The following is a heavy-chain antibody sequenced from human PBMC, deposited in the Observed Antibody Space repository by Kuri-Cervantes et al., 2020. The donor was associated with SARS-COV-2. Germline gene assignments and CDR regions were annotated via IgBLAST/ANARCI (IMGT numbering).Heavy chain of an antibody. CDR1: GFTHNSYS. CDR3: AKGSATSV. CDR2: ISSSSSNI. V-gene: IGHV3-48*02. D-gene: IGHD1-26*01. Sequence: GGSLRLSCAVSGFTHNSYSMNWVRQTPGKGLEWVAYISSSSSNIYHADSVKGRFTISRDDAKNSLYLQMNSLRDEDTALYYCAKGSATSVWGQGTLVTGSS. J-gene: IGHJ4*02.